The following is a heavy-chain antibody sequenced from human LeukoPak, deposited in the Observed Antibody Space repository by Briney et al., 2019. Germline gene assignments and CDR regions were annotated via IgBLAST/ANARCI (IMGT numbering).Heavy chain of an antibody. D-gene: IGHD3-10*01. Sequence: GESLQISCQGSGYSFPSYWISWPRQTTRKGLGWMGILYPGDSDTRYSPSFQGQVTISADKSISTAYLQWSSLKASDTAMYYCARLVSLVRGVYYFDYWGQGTLVTVSS. CDR3: ARLVSLVRGVYYFDY. CDR2: LYPGDSDT. V-gene: IGHV5-51*01. J-gene: IGHJ4*02. CDR1: GYSFPSYW.